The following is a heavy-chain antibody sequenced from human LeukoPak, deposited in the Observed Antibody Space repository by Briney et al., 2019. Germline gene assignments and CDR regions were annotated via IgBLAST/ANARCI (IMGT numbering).Heavy chain of an antibody. Sequence: GGSLRLSCAASGFTFSSYAMHWVRQAPRKGLEWVAVISYDGSNKYYADSVKGRFTISRDNSKNTLYLQMNSLRAEDTAVYYCARARTSSGWYTDYWGQGTLVTVSS. CDR3: ARARTSSGWYTDY. CDR1: GFTFSSYA. V-gene: IGHV3-30*04. CDR2: ISYDGSNK. D-gene: IGHD6-19*01. J-gene: IGHJ4*02.